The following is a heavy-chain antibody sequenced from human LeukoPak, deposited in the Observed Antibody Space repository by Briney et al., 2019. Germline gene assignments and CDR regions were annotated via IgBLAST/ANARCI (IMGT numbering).Heavy chain of an antibody. V-gene: IGHV1-69*05. D-gene: IGHD5-12*01. CDR1: GGTFSSYA. CDR2: IIPTFGTA. Sequence: SVKVSCKASGGTFSSYAISWVRQAPGQGLEWMGGIIPTFGTANYAQKFQGRVTITTDESTSTAYMELSSLRSEDTAVYYCARSTRSYSGYDFPAYWGQGTLVTVSS. J-gene: IGHJ4*02. CDR3: ARSTRSYSGYDFPAY.